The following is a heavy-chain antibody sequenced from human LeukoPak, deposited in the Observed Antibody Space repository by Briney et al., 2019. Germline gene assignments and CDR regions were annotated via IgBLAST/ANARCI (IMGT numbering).Heavy chain of an antibody. Sequence: GGSLRLSCAASGFTFSSYAMHWVRQAPGKGLEWVAVISYDGSNKYYADSVKGRFIISGDNSKNTLYLQMNSLRAEDTAVYYCAREGSGAITSEYYFDYWGQGTLVTVSS. V-gene: IGHV3-30*01. CDR2: ISYDGSNK. CDR1: GFTFSSYA. J-gene: IGHJ4*02. CDR3: AREGSGAITSEYYFDY. D-gene: IGHD3-3*01.